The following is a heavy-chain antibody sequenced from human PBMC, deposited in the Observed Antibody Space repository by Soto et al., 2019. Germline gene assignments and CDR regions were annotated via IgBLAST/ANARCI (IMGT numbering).Heavy chain of an antibody. CDR3: AREVAADGTFREDVFDI. V-gene: IGHV1-69*12. J-gene: IGHJ3*02. CDR2: IIPIFTTT. CDR1: GGTFSNHA. Sequence: QVHLVQSGAEVKKPGSSVKVSCKASGGTFSNHAINWVRQAPGQGLEWMGRIIPIFTTTNYAQKFQGRVTITADEFTITAYMELSSLRHDGTAVYYCAREVAADGTFREDVFDIWGQGTLVTVSS. D-gene: IGHD6-13*01.